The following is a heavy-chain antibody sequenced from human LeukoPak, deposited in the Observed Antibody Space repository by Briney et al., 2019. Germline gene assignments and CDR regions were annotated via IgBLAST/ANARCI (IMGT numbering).Heavy chain of an antibody. J-gene: IGHJ4*02. CDR1: GYSFTSHN. CDR3: ARGHPGYASGWPDY. CDR2: VSPSSGNT. V-gene: IGHV1-8*01. Sequence: ASVKVSCKASGYSFTSHNINWVRQATGQGHEYMGWVSPSSGNTAYAQEFQGRVTMTRDASIYTAYMELSGLTSEDTAVYYCARGHPGYASGWPDYWGQGTLVTVSS. D-gene: IGHD6-19*01.